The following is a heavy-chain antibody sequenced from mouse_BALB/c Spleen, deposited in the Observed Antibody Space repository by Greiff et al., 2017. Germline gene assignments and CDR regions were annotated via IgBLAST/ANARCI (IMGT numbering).Heavy chain of an antibody. V-gene: IGHV5-17*02. Sequence: EVQLVESGGGLVQPGGSRKLSCAASGFTFSSFGMHWIRQAPEKGLEWVAYISSASSTIYYADTVKGRFTISRDNPKNTLFLQMTSLRSEDTAMYYCAREFPAMDYWGQGTSVTVSS. CDR3: AREFPAMDY. CDR2: ISSASSTI. J-gene: IGHJ4*01. CDR1: GFTFSSFG.